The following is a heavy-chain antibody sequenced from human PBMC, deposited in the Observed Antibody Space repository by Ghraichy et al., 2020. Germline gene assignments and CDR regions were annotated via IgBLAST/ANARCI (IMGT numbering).Heavy chain of an antibody. CDR1: GFTFSSYS. J-gene: IGHJ4*02. D-gene: IGHD1-26*01. Sequence: GGSLRLSCAASGFTFSSYSMNWVRQAPGKGLEWVSSISSSSSYIYYAESVKGRFTISRDNDKNSLYLQMNSLRAEDTAVYYCARGWELLNRQGDFDYWGQGTLVTVSS. V-gene: IGHV3-21*01. CDR3: ARGWELLNRQGDFDY. CDR2: ISSSSSYI.